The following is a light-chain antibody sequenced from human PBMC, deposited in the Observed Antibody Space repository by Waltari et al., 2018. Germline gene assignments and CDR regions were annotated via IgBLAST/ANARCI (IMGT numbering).Light chain of an antibody. Sequence: EVVMNQSPATLSVSPGERATLSCRASQSVSGDLAWCQQKPGQATRLLICGSSTRATGFPARFSGSGSGTEFTLTISSLRSEDLAIYCCQQYDNWPPTFGGGTKVEIK. J-gene: IGKJ4*01. CDR3: QQYDNWPPT. V-gene: IGKV3-15*01. CDR1: QSVSGD. CDR2: GSS.